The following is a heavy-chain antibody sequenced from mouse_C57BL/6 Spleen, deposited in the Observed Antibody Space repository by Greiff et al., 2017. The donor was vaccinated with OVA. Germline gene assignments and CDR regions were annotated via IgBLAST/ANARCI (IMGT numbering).Heavy chain of an antibody. V-gene: IGHV5-4*03. Sequence: EVMLVESGGGLVKPGGSLKLSCAASGFTFSSYAMSWVRQTPEKRLEWVATISDGGSYTYYPDNVKGRFTISRDNAKNNLYLQMSHLKSEDTAMYCCARLYYDYDGGFAYWGQGTLVTVSA. J-gene: IGHJ3*01. D-gene: IGHD2-4*01. CDR3: ARLYYDYDGGFAY. CDR2: ISDGGSYT. CDR1: GFTFSSYA.